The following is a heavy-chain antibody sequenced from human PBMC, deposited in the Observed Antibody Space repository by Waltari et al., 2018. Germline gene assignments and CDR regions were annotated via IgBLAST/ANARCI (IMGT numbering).Heavy chain of an antibody. CDR1: GGPISSSSCY. Sequence: QLQLQESCPGLVKPSETLSLTSHVSGGPISSSSCYCGWIRQPPGKGLEWIWSIYYSGSTYYNPSLKSRVTISVDTSKNQFSLKLSSVTAADTAVYYCARRLVGAKIAFDIWGQGTMVTVSS. J-gene: IGHJ3*02. CDR2: IYYSGST. D-gene: IGHD1-26*01. CDR3: ARRLVGAKIAFDI. V-gene: IGHV4-39*07.